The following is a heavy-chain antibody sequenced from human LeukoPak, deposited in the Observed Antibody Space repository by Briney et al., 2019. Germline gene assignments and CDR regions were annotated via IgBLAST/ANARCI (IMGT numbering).Heavy chain of an antibody. CDR2: IYHSGSI. Sequence: SETLSLTCAVYGGSFSGYYWSWIRQPPGKGLEWIGSIYHSGSIYYNPSLKSRLTISVDTSKNQFSLKLSSVTAADTAVYYCARGRGNWFDPWGQGTLVTVSS. J-gene: IGHJ5*02. CDR1: GGSFSGYY. CDR3: ARGRGNWFDP. V-gene: IGHV4-34*01.